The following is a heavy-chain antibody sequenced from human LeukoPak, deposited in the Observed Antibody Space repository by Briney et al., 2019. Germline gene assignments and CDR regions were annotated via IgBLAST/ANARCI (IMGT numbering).Heavy chain of an antibody. V-gene: IGHV3-48*01. D-gene: IGHD3-22*01. CDR2: IRSGSSAI. CDR1: GFSFGDYS. J-gene: IGHJ4*02. Sequence: GGSLRLSCAASGFSFGDYSRNWVRQAPGKGLEWVSYIRSGSSAIYYADSVKRRFTIARTNAKKSLYQQMNSLRAEHTAGYDCASREGYYYERSGIALGIRGQGTRVTVFS. CDR3: ASREGYYYERSGIALGI.